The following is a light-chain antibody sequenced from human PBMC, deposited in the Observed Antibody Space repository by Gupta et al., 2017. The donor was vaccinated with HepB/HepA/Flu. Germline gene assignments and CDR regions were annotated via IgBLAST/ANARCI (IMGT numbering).Light chain of an antibody. V-gene: IGLV2-8*01. CDR2: EVN. Sequence: QSALTQPPSASASPGQSVTIPCTGTSSDVGGYNHVSWYQQHPGPAPKLMIFEVNQRPSGVPDRFSGSKSGNTASLTVTVRQDDDEANYYSSSYAGSNNVVFGGGTKLTVL. CDR1: SSDVGGYNH. CDR3: SSYAGSNNVV. J-gene: IGLJ3*02.